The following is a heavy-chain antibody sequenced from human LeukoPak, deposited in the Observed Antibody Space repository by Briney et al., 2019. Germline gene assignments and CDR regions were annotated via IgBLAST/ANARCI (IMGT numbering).Heavy chain of an antibody. CDR1: GFTFSDYY. V-gene: IGHV3-11*01. CDR2: ISSSGSTI. CDR3: ARDSVLGARREFYYYMDV. D-gene: IGHD4/OR15-4a*01. J-gene: IGHJ6*03. Sequence: PGGSLRLSCAASGFTFSDYYMSWIRQAPGKGLEWVSYISSSGSTIYYADSVKGRFTISRDNAKNSLYLRMNSLRAEDTAVYYCARDSVLGARREFYYYMDVWGKGTTVTVSS.